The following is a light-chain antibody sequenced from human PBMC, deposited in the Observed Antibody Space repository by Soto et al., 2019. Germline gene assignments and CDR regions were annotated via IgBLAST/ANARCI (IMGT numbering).Light chain of an antibody. V-gene: IGLV6-57*03. J-gene: IGLJ3*02. CDR1: SGSIDSNY. CDR2: EDN. Sequence: NFMLTQPHSVSESPGKTVTISCTRTSGSIDSNYVQWYQQRPGSAPTIVIYEDNQRPSGVPDRFSGSIDSSSNSASLTISGLKTEDEADYSCQSFDSAVVFGGGTKVTVL. CDR3: QSFDSAVV.